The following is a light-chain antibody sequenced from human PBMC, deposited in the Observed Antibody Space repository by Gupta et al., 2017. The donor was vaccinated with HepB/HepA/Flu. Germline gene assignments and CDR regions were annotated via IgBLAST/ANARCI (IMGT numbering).Light chain of an antibody. CDR1: TSNIGTKY. V-gene: IGLV1-47*01. Sequence: QSVLTQPPSASGAPGLRVTISCSGSTSNIGTKYVYWYQQFPGTAPKLLIYKNSQRFLGVPDRFSASNSGTSSSLAISGLRSEDEADYYCAAWDDSLNTVVFGGGTKLTVL. CDR3: AAWDDSLNTVV. CDR2: KNS. J-gene: IGLJ2*01.